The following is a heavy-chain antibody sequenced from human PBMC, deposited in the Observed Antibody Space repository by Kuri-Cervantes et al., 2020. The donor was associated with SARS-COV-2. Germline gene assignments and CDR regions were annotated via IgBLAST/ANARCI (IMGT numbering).Heavy chain of an antibody. CDR2: ISYDGSNK. V-gene: IGHV3-30-3*01. CDR3: ARDMFQQLVEVAAFDI. J-gene: IGHJ3*02. D-gene: IGHD6-13*01. CDR1: GFTFSSYA. Sequence: GGPLRLSCAASGFTFSSYAMHWVRQAPGQGLEWVAVISYDGSNKYYADSVKGRFTISRDNSKNTLYLQMNSLRAEDTAVYYCARDMFQQLVEVAAFDIWGQGTMVTVSS.